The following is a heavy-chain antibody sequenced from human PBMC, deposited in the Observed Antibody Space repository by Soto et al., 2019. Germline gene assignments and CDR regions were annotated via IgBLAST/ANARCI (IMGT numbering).Heavy chain of an antibody. Sequence: GGSISSGDYYWSWIRQPPGKGLEWIGYIYYSGSTYYNPSLKSRVTISVDTSKNQFSLKLSSVTAADTAVYYCARSPVVVPRRGWFDPWGQGTLVTVSS. D-gene: IGHD2-2*01. J-gene: IGHJ5*02. CDR1: GGSISSGDYY. CDR2: IYYSGST. CDR3: ARSPVVVPRRGWFDP. V-gene: IGHV4-30-4*01.